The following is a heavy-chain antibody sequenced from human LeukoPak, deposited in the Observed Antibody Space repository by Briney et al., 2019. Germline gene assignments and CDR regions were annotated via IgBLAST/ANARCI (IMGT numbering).Heavy chain of an antibody. J-gene: IGHJ3*02. D-gene: IGHD3-16*02. CDR2: ISAYNGNT. CDR1: GYTFTSYG. Sequence: ASVKVSCKASGYTFTSYGISWVRQAPGQGLEWMGWISAYNGNTNYAQKLQGRVTMTTDTSTSTAYMELRSLRSDDTAVYYCARGSMITFGGVIVTDDAFDIWGQGTMVTVSS. V-gene: IGHV1-18*01. CDR3: ARGSMITFGGVIVTDDAFDI.